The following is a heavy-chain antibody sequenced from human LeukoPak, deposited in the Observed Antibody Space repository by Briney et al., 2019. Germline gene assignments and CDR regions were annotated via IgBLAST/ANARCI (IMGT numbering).Heavy chain of an antibody. D-gene: IGHD3-9*01. CDR2: INHSGST. CDR1: GGSFSGYY. Sequence: PSETLSLTCAVYGGSFSGYYWSWIRQPPGKGLEWIGEINHSGSTNYNPSLKSRVTISVDTSKNQFSLKLSSVTAADTAVYYCASRHRTYYDILTGSQGGWFDPWGQGTLVTVSS. V-gene: IGHV4-34*01. CDR3: ASRHRTYYDILTGSQGGWFDP. J-gene: IGHJ5*02.